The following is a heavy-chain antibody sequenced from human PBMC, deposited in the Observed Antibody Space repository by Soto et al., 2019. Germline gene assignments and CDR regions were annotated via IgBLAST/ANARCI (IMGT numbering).Heavy chain of an antibody. CDR2: IYYSGST. Sequence: SGTLCLTCTVSGGSISSSSYYWGWIRQPPGKGLEWIGSIYYSGSTYYNPSLKSRVTISVDTYKNQFSLKLSSVTAADTAVYYCARDLGYYGSGSYYWFDPWGKGTMVTVSS. V-gene: IGHV4-39*07. CDR3: ARDLGYYGSGSYYWFDP. J-gene: IGHJ5*02. CDR1: GGSISSSSYY. D-gene: IGHD3-10*01.